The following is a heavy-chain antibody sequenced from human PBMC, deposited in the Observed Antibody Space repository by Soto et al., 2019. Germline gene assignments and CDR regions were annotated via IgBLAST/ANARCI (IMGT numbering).Heavy chain of an antibody. J-gene: IGHJ4*02. V-gene: IGHV3-30-3*01. CDR2: ISYDGSNK. Sequence: QVQLVESGGGVVQPGRSLRLSCAASGFTFSSYAMHWVRQAPGKGLEWVAVISYDGSNKYYADSVKGRFTISRDNSKNTLYLQMNSLRAEDTAVYYCARGGGGGNLYIWGQGTLVTVSS. CDR1: GFTFSSYA. D-gene: IGHD2-15*01. CDR3: ARGGGGGNLYI.